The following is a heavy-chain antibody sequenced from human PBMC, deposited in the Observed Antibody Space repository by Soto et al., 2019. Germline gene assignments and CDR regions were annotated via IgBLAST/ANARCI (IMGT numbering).Heavy chain of an antibody. Sequence: GGSLRLSCSASGFTFSSYGMHWVRQAPGKGLEWVAVIWYDGSNKYYADSVKGRFTISRDNSKNTLYLQMNSLRAEDTAVYYCARMGITAMVSAYFDYWGQGTLVSVSS. D-gene: IGHD5-18*01. J-gene: IGHJ4*02. CDR3: ARMGITAMVSAYFDY. CDR1: GFTFSSYG. CDR2: IWYDGSNK. V-gene: IGHV3-33*01.